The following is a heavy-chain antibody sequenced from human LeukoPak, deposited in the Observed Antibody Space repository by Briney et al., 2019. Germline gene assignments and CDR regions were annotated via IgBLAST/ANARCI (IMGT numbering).Heavy chain of an antibody. V-gene: IGHV1-69*13. CDR1: GGTFSSYA. D-gene: IGHD4-23*01. Sequence: VASVKVSCKASGGTFSSYAISWVRQAPGQGLEWMGGIIPIFGTANYAQKFQGRVTITADESTSTAYMELSSLRSEGTAVYYCARADYGGKGSYYYYYMDVWGKGTTVTISS. CDR2: IIPIFGTA. J-gene: IGHJ6*03. CDR3: ARADYGGKGSYYYYYMDV.